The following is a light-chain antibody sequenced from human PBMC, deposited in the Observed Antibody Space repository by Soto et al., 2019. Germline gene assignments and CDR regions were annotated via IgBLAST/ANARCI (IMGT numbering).Light chain of an antibody. CDR1: QSRIHSDGNTY. V-gene: IGKV2-30*02. CDR2: HVS. Sequence: DVVVTQSPLSLPVTLGPPASISCRSSQSRIHSDGNTYLHWFQQRPGQSPRRLIYHVSIRDSGVPDRLSGSGSGTDFTLEISRVEAEDVGVYYCMQGRHLQYPFGPGTTVDIK. CDR3: MQGRHLQYP. J-gene: IGKJ3*01.